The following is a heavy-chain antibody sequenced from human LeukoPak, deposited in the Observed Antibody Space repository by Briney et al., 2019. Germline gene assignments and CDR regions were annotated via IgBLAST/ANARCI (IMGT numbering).Heavy chain of an antibody. CDR1: GYTFTGYY. CDR2: MNPNSGNT. CDR3: ARGDVVVPAANIDY. D-gene: IGHD2-2*01. V-gene: IGHV1-8*02. J-gene: IGHJ4*02. Sequence: ASVKVSCKASGYTFTGYYMHWVRQATGQGLEWMGWMNPNSGNTGYAQKFQGRVTMTRNTSISTAYMELSSLRSEDTAVYYCARGDVVVPAANIDYWGQGTLVTVSS.